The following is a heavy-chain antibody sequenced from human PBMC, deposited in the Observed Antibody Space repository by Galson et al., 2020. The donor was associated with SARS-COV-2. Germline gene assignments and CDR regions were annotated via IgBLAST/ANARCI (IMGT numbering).Heavy chain of an antibody. CDR1: GFTFSSYA. V-gene: IGHV3-23*01. CDR3: AKKATGAGDTSPFDY. CDR2: ISGSGSST. D-gene: IGHD6-13*01. Sequence: GGSLRLSCAASGFTFSSYAMSWVRQAPGKGLEWVSGISGSGSSTYYGDSVKGRFTISRDSSKNTLYLQMNSLRAEDTAVYYCAKKATGAGDTSPFDYWGQGTLVTVSS. J-gene: IGHJ4*02.